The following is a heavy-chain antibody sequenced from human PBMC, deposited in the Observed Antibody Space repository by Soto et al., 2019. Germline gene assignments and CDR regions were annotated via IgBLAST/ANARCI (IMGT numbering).Heavy chain of an antibody. D-gene: IGHD2-15*01. CDR2: INHSGST. J-gene: IGHJ6*02. CDR1: GGSFSGYY. Sequence: QVQLQQWGAGLLKPSETLSLTCAVYGGSFSGYYWSWIRQPPGKGLEWIGEINHSGSTNYNPSLKSRVTISVDTSKNQFSLKLSSVTAADTAVYDCARGDLLVVAATIYYYYGMDVWGQGTTVTVSS. V-gene: IGHV4-34*01. CDR3: ARGDLLVVAATIYYYYGMDV.